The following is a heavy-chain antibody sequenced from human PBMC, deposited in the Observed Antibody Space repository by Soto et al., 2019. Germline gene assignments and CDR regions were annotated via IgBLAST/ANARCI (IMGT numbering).Heavy chain of an antibody. J-gene: IGHJ5*02. V-gene: IGHV3-33*01. CDR2: IWYDGSNK. Sequence: GGSLRLSCAASGFTFSSYGMHWVRQAPGKGLEWVAVIWYDGSNKYYADSVKGRFTISRDNSKNTLYLQMNSLRAEDTAVFYCARDREVYSSPWNWFAPWGQGTLVTVSS. CDR1: GFTFSSYG. D-gene: IGHD6-6*01. CDR3: ARDREVYSSPWNWFAP.